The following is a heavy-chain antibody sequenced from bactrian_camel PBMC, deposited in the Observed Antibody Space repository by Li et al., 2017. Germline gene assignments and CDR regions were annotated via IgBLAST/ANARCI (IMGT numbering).Heavy chain of an antibody. D-gene: IGHD1*01. CDR1: IYIKAC. V-gene: IGHV3S54*01. Sequence: VQLVESGGGSVQAGESLRLSCEYSIYIKACMGWFRQAPGKKREGVAALYTPAGTTWYAEAVKGRFTIVQGNNKNTQYLQMDDLKPEDAGTYYCALGPGGYGECWHAWSDYSVWGQGTQVTVS. J-gene: IGHJ4*01. CDR3: ALGPGGYGECWHAWSDYSV. CDR2: LYTPAGTT.